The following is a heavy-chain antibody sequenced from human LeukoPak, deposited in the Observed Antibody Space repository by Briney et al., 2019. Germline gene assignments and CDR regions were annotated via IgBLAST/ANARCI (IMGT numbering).Heavy chain of an antibody. J-gene: IGHJ5*02. CDR3: ARNRYYYDSSGYSFRWFDP. CDR1: GGSISSYY. D-gene: IGHD3-22*01. V-gene: IGHV4-59*01. CDR2: IYYSGST. Sequence: PSETLSLTCTVSGGSISSYYWSWIRQPPGKGLEWIGYIYYSGSTNYNPSLKSRVTISVDTSKNQFSLKLSSVTAADTAVYYYARNRYYYDSSGYSFRWFDPWGQGTLVTVSS.